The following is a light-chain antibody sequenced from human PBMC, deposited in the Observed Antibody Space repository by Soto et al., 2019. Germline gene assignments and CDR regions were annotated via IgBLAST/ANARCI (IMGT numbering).Light chain of an antibody. Sequence: DIQMTQSPSSLSASVGDRVTITCRASQSISSCLNWYQQKPGKAPKLLIYAASSLPGGVPSRFSGSGSGTDFTLTISTLQPEDFATYYCQQSYSTPYPFGQGTKLEIK. J-gene: IGKJ2*01. CDR1: QSISSC. CDR3: QQSYSTPYP. CDR2: AAS. V-gene: IGKV1-39*01.